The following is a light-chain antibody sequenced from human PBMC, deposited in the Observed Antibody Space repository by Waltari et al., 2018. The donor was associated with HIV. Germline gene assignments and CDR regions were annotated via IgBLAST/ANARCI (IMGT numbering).Light chain of an antibody. V-gene: IGLV2-8*01. CDR1: RRDVGAFKS. J-gene: IGLJ2*01. CDR3: TSYAGNNLI. CDR2: EVS. Sequence: QSALTQPPSASGSPGQSVTISSAGTRRDVGAFKSFSWYQHHPGKAPKLLISEVSKRPSGVPDRFSGSKSGNTASLTVSGLQAEDEADYYCTSYAGNNLIFGGGTKMTVL.